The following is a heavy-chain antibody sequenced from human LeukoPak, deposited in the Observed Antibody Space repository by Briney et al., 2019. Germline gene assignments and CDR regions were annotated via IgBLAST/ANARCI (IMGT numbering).Heavy chain of an antibody. J-gene: IGHJ4*02. V-gene: IGHV3-30*02. Sequence: GGSLRLSCAASGFTFSSYGMHWVRQAPGKGLEWVAFIRYDGSNKYYADSVKGRFTISRDNSKNTLYLQMNSLRAEDAAVYYCARDRGYSYGRGIDYWGQGTLVTVSS. CDR3: ARDRGYSYGRGIDY. CDR1: GFTFSSYG. CDR2: IRYDGSNK. D-gene: IGHD5-18*01.